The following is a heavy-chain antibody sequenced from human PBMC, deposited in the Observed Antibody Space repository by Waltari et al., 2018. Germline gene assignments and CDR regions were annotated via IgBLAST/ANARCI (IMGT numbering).Heavy chain of an antibody. D-gene: IGHD6-19*01. CDR1: WASIRSSLYY. J-gene: IGHJ4*02. CDR3: ASGGGYTNGWDY. Sequence: QPLLQESGPGLVNPSAPLSLTCSVSWASIRSSLYYWGCFRQPPGKGLDWIGSIYYSGSTYYNSSLKSRVTISLDTSKNQFSLKLSSGTAADTAVYFCASGGGYTNGWDYWGQGTLVTVSS. V-gene: IGHV4-39*07. CDR2: IYYSGST.